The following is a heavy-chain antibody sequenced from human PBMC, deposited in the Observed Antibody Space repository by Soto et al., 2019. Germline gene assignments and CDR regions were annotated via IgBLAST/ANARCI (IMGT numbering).Heavy chain of an antibody. CDR3: ARGRLAATRGD. V-gene: IGHV4-4*02. D-gene: IGHD2-15*01. CDR1: GGSISSSNW. CDR2: IYHSGST. J-gene: IGHJ3*01. Sequence: QVQLQESGPGLVKPSGTLSLTCAVSGGSISSSNWWSWVRQPPGKGLEWIGEIYHSGSTNYNPSLKSXXTXAXXKSKNQFSLKLSSVTAADTAVYYCARGRLAATRGDWGQGTMVTVSS.